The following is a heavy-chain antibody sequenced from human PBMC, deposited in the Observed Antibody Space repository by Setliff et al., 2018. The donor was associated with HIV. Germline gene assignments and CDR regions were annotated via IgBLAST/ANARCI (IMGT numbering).Heavy chain of an antibody. J-gene: IGHJ6*03. CDR2: IYPGDSDT. V-gene: IGHV5-51*01. CDR1: GYSFTSYW. Sequence: GESLKXXXKGSGYSFTSYWIGWVRQMPGKGLEWMGIIYPGDSDTRYSPSFQGQVXXXADKPISTAYLQWSSLKASDTAMYYCARAGSFDPYYYMDVWGKGTTVTVSS. CDR3: ARAGSFDPYYYMDV. D-gene: IGHD3-10*01.